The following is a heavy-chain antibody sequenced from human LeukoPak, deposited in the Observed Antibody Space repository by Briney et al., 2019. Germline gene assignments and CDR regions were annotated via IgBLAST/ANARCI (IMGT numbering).Heavy chain of an antibody. J-gene: IGHJ4*02. Sequence: PGGSLIQSCAASGFTIFTYARNCVRQAPGKGLEWVGFIRSKAYGGTPENAASVKGKFTISRDDYKSVVYLQMNSLKTEDTALYFCSRMSVAGLVLDYWPRGTLVTVAS. CDR3: SRMSVAGLVLDY. D-gene: IGHD6-13*01. CDR1: GFTIFTYA. V-gene: IGHV3-49*04. CDR2: IRSKAYGGTP.